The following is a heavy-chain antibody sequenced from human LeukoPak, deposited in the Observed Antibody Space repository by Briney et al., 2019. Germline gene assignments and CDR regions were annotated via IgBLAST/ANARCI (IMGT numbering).Heavy chain of an antibody. CDR1: GFTFSSYG. CDR3: AKGVITMVRGVNGGYFDY. Sequence: GGSLRLSCAASGFTFSSYGMHWVRQAPGKGLEWVAVIWYDGSNKYYADSVKGRFTISRDNSKNTLFLQMNSLRAEDTAVYYCAKGVITMVRGVNGGYFDYWGQGTLVTVSS. V-gene: IGHV3-33*06. J-gene: IGHJ4*02. D-gene: IGHD3-10*01. CDR2: IWYDGSNK.